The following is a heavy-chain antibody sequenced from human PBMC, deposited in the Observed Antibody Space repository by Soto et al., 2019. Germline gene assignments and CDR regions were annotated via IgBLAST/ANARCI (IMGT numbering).Heavy chain of an antibody. D-gene: IGHD3-22*01. CDR1: GFTFSSYS. V-gene: IGHV3-21*01. Sequence: PGGSLRLSCAASGFTFSSYSMNWVRQAPGKGLEWVSSISSSSSYIYYADSVKGRFTISRDNAKNSLYLQMNSLRAEDTAVYYCARDTTTDSSGYYYSPNNFDYWGQGTLVPVSS. J-gene: IGHJ4*02. CDR3: ARDTTTDSSGYYYSPNNFDY. CDR2: ISSSSSYI.